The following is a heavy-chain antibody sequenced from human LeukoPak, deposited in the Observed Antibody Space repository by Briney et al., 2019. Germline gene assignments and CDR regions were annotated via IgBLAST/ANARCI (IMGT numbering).Heavy chain of an antibody. J-gene: IGHJ4*02. Sequence: ASVKVSCKASVYTFTGYYMHWVRQAPGQGLEWMGWINPKRGGTNYAQKFQGRVTMTRDTSISTAYMELSRLRSDDTAVYYCARVHYYGSGSLDYWGQGTLVTVSS. CDR1: VYTFTGYY. CDR2: INPKRGGT. D-gene: IGHD3-10*01. V-gene: IGHV1-2*02. CDR3: ARVHYYGSGSLDY.